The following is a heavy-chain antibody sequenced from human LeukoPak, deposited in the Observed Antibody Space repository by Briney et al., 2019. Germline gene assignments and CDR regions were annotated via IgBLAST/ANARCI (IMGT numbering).Heavy chain of an antibody. V-gene: IGHV3-7*03. Sequence: GGSLRLSCVASGFTFGKYWMSWVRQAPGKGLECVANIKLDGSEKNYVDSVKGRFTISRDNTKNSLYLQMNSLRAEDTAVFYCARDQYDTWSRRGNFDSWGQGTLVIVSS. CDR1: GFTFGKYW. D-gene: IGHD3/OR15-3a*01. J-gene: IGHJ4*02. CDR2: IKLDGSEK. CDR3: ARDQYDTWSRRGNFDS.